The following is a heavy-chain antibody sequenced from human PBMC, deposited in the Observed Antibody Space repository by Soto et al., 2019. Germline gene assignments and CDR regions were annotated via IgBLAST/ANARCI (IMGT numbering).Heavy chain of an antibody. CDR2: ISAYNGNT. D-gene: IGHD6-19*01. CDR3: ARTSVARDAFDI. Sequence: ASVKVSCKASGYTFAGDGISWVRQAPGQGLEWMGWISAYNGNTNYAQKLQGRVTMTTDTSTSTAYMELRSLRSDDTAVYYCARTSVARDAFDIWGQGTMVTVSS. CDR1: GYTFAGDG. V-gene: IGHV1-18*01. J-gene: IGHJ3*02.